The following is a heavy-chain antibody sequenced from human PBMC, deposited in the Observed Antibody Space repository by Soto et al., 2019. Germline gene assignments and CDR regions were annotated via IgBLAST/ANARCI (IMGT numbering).Heavy chain of an antibody. Sequence: SVKVSCKVSGGTFSSYAISWVRQAPGQGLEWMGGIIPIFGTANYAQKFQGRVTITADKSTSTAYMELSSLRSEDTAVYYCARDRLYSSSSGGYYYYGMDVWGQGTTVTVSS. CDR3: ARDRLYSSSSGGYYYYGMDV. D-gene: IGHD6-6*01. CDR2: IIPIFGTA. CDR1: GGTFSSYA. J-gene: IGHJ6*02. V-gene: IGHV1-69*06.